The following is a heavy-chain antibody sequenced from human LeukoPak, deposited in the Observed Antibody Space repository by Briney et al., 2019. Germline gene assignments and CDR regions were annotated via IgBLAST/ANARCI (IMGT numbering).Heavy chain of an antibody. CDR1: GYTFTSYG. V-gene: IGHV1-69*13. CDR3: ARDGGFWSGYSYYFDY. Sequence: ASXKVSCKASGYTFTSYGISWVRQTPGQGLEWMGGIIPIFGTANYAQKFQGRVTITADESTSTAYMELSSLRSEDTAVYYCARDGGFWSGYSYYFDYWGQGTLVTVSS. CDR2: IIPIFGTA. J-gene: IGHJ4*02. D-gene: IGHD3-3*01.